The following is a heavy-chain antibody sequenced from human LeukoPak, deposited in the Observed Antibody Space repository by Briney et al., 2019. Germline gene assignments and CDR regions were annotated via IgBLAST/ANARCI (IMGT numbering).Heavy chain of an antibody. D-gene: IGHD3-10*01. Sequence: GGSLRLSCAASGFTFSSYSMNWVRQAPGKGLEWVSSISSSSSYIYYADSVKGRFTISRDNAKNSLYLQMNSLRAEDTAVYYCARGETYGSGSPDHYYYCYYMDVWGKGTTVTVSS. J-gene: IGHJ6*03. CDR3: ARGETYGSGSPDHYYYCYYMDV. CDR1: GFTFSSYS. V-gene: IGHV3-21*01. CDR2: ISSSSSYI.